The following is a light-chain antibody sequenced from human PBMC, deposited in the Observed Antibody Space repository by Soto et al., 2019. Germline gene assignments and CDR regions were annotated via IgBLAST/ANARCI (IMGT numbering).Light chain of an antibody. J-gene: IGLJ1*01. CDR1: SSNIGSNP. Sequence: QPVLTQPPSASGTPGQRVTISCSGSSSNIGSNPVNWYQQLPGTAPKLLIYSNRRPSGVPDRFSGSKSGTSASLAISGLQSEDEGDYYCAAWDDSLNGYVFGPGTKLTVL. CDR2: SN. V-gene: IGLV1-44*01. CDR3: AAWDDSLNGYV.